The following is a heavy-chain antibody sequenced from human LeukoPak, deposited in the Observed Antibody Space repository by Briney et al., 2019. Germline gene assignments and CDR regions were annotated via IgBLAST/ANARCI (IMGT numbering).Heavy chain of an antibody. CDR1: GFTFGDYA. V-gene: IGHV3-49*04. Sequence: GGSLRLSCTASGFTFGDYAMNWVRQAPGKGLEWVGFIRSKAYGGTTEYAASVKGRFTISRDDSKSIAYLQMNSLKTEDTAVYYCTRGIQLWYSDYWGQGTLVTVSS. CDR2: IRSKAYGGTT. CDR3: TRGIQLWYSDY. D-gene: IGHD5-18*01. J-gene: IGHJ4*02.